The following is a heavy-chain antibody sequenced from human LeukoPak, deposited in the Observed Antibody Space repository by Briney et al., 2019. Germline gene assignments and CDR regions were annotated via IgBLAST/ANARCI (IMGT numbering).Heavy chain of an antibody. V-gene: IGHV3-23*01. D-gene: IGHD1-26*01. CDR3: ARDLLGWELHYFDY. Sequence: GESLRLSCAASGFIFSNYAMNWVRQAPGKGLEWVSAISGSGDDTYYADSVKGLFTISRDNSKNTLYLQMNRLRAEDTAVYYCARDLLGWELHYFDYWGQGTLVTVSS. CDR2: ISGSGDDT. J-gene: IGHJ4*02. CDR1: GFIFSNYA.